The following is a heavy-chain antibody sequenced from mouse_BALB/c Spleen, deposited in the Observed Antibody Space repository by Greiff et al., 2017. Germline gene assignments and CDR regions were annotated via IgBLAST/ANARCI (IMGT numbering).Heavy chain of an antibody. CDR1: GYTFSSYW. J-gene: IGHJ4*01. V-gene: IGHV1-9*01. CDR2: ILPGSGST. D-gene: IGHD4-1*01. Sequence: VQLQQSGAELMKPGASVKISCKATGYTFSSYWIEWVKQRPGHGLEWIGEILPGSGSTNYNEKFKGKATFTADTSSNTAYMQLSSLTSEDSAVYYCARRNWDYAMDYWGQRTSVTVSS. CDR3: ARRNWDYAMDY.